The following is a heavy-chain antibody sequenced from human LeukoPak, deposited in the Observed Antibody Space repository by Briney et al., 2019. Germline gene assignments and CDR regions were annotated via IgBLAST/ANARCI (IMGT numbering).Heavy chain of an antibody. CDR1: GYSISSGYY. V-gene: IGHV4-38-2*01. Sequence: PSETLSLTCDVSGYSISSGYYWSWIRQPPGKGLAWIATIHHSGVTYYNPSLKSQFTISVDTSKNQFSLKLSSVTAVGTAVYYCARYTGTNWGYSFDSWGQGTLVTVSS. CDR3: ARYTGTNWGYSFDS. D-gene: IGHD7-27*01. CDR2: IHHSGVT. J-gene: IGHJ4*02.